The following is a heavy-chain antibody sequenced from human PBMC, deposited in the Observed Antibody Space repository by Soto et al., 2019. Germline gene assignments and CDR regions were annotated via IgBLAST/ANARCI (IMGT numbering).Heavy chain of an antibody. D-gene: IGHD3-10*01. CDR1: GYTFTSYD. CDR3: AREVYYYGSGSSQFFDY. Sequence: GASVKVSCKASGYTFTSYDINWVRQATGQGLEWMGWMNPNSGNTGYAQKFQGRVTMTRNTSISTAYMELSSLRSEDTAVYYCAREVYYYGSGSSQFFDYWGQGTLVTVSS. J-gene: IGHJ4*02. CDR2: MNPNSGNT. V-gene: IGHV1-8*01.